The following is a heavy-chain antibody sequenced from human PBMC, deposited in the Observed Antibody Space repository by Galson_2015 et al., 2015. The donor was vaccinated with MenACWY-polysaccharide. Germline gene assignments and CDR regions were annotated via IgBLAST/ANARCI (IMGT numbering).Heavy chain of an antibody. D-gene: IGHD2-2*01. CDR1: GFMFSSYA. J-gene: IGHJ6*02. CDR3: AREYCSRASCFGMDV. V-gene: IGHV3-30*19. CDR2: ISYDGSNK. Sequence: SLRLSCAASGFMFSSYAMHWVRQAPGKGLEWVTVISYDGSNKYYADSVKGRFTVSRDSSQNSFYLQMSSLRVDDTAVYYCAREYCSRASCFGMDVWGQGTTVTVFS.